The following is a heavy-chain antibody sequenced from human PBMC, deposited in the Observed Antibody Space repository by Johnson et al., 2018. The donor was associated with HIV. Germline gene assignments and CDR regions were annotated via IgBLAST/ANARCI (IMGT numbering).Heavy chain of an antibody. J-gene: IGHJ3*02. D-gene: IGHD6-13*01. CDR3: AKNFGKILAAGGLEVGDAFDI. CDR2: IYSRDTT. CDR1: GFTVSRNY. Sequence: VQLVESGGGLVQPGGSLRLSCAASGFTVSRNYMSWVRQAPGKGLEWVSVIYSRDTTYYADSVKGRFTISRDSSKNTLYLQMNSLRDEDTAVYYCAKNFGKILAAGGLEVGDAFDIWGQGTMVTVSS. V-gene: IGHV3-66*01.